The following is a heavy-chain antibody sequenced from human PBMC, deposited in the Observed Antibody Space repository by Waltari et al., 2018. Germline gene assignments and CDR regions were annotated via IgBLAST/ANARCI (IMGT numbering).Heavy chain of an antibody. V-gene: IGHV4-34*01. Sequence: QVQLQQWGAGLLKPSETLSLTCAVYGGSFSGYSWSWIRPPPGQRRGLIGESNHSGTTNEIPSSKGRVTRAVDTAKNQFSLKLSSVTAADTAVYYCARGPMVLRFLEWREGWFDPWGQGTLVTVSS. CDR2: SNHSGTT. J-gene: IGHJ5*02. D-gene: IGHD3-3*01. CDR1: GGSFSGYS. CDR3: ARGPMVLRFLEWREGWFDP.